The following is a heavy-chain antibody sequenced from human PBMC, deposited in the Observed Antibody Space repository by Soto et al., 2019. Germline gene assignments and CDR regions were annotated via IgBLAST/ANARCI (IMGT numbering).Heavy chain of an antibody. Sequence: ASVRFSCKASGYTFTSYDINWVRQATGQGLERMGWMNPNSGNTGYAQKFQGRVTMTRNTSISTAYMELSSLRSEDTAVYYCARAGFLEWLLFQNYYYYYYMDVWGKGTTVTVSS. CDR3: ARAGFLEWLLFQNYYYYYYMDV. V-gene: IGHV1-8*01. CDR2: MNPNSGNT. J-gene: IGHJ6*03. D-gene: IGHD3-3*01. CDR1: GYTFTSYD.